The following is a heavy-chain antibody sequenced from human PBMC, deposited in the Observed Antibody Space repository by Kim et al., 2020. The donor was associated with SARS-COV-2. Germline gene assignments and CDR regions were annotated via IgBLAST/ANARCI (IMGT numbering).Heavy chain of an antibody. CDR1: GGTFSSYA. D-gene: IGHD3-22*01. Sequence: SVKVSCKASGGTFSSYAISWVRQAPGQGLEWMGGFFPIFGTANYAQKFQGRVTITAAESTRTAYMELSSLRSEDTAVYYCARRGLYDRGAFDIWGQGTMVTVSS. J-gene: IGHJ3*02. CDR2: FFPIFGTA. V-gene: IGHV1-69*13. CDR3: ARRGLYDRGAFDI.